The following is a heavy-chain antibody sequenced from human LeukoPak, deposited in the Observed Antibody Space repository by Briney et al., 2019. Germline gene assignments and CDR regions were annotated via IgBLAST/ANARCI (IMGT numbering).Heavy chain of an antibody. CDR1: GHTFTGYY. V-gene: IGHV1-2*02. CDR2: INANSGGT. CDR3: ARAMNSWFLLDLDY. D-gene: IGHD3-22*01. Sequence: GASVKVSCKASGHTFTGYYMHWVRQAPGQGLEWMGWINANSGGTNYAQKFQGRVTMTRDTSISTAYMELSRLRSDDTAMYYCARAMNSWFLLDLDYWGQGTLVTVSS. J-gene: IGHJ4*02.